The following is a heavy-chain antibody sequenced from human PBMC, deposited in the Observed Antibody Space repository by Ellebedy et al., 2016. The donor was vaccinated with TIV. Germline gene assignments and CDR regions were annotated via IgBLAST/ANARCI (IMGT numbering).Heavy chain of an antibody. Sequence: GESLKISCAASGFTFSSYNMNWVRQAPGKGLEYVSFISNSSSTIYYADAVKGRLTISRDNAKNSLYLQMNSLRAEATAVYYCARDLKWLPYWGQGTLVTVSS. D-gene: IGHD6-19*01. CDR1: GFTFSSYN. J-gene: IGHJ4*02. V-gene: IGHV3-48*04. CDR3: ARDLKWLPY. CDR2: ISNSSSTI.